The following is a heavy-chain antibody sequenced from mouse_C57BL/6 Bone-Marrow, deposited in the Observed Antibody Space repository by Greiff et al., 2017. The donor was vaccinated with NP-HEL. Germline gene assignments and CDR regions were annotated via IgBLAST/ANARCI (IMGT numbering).Heavy chain of an antibody. J-gene: IGHJ2*01. CDR3: AIWFRGYFDY. CDR2: INPSTGGT. CDR1: GYSFTGYY. D-gene: IGHD2-2*01. V-gene: IGHV1-42*01. Sequence: EVQLQQSGPELVKPGASVKISCKASGYSFTGYYMNWVKQSPEKSLEWIGEINPSTGGTTYNQKFKAKATLTVDKSSSTAYMQLKSLTSEDSAVYYCAIWFRGYFDYWGQGTTLTVSS.